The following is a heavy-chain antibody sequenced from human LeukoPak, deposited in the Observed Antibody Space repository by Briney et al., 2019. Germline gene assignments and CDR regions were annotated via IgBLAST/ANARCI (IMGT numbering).Heavy chain of an antibody. J-gene: IGHJ5*02. V-gene: IGHV3-21*01. D-gene: IGHD2-2*01. CDR2: ISNHGLDI. CDR1: GFDFSRYS. Sequence: GGSLRLSCTASGFDFSRYSMNWVRQAPGKGLEWVSTISNHGLDIYYADSLKGRLTISRDNAENTVYLEMSDLRAEDTALYYCAKDSIIVKSRGFDLWGQGTLVTVSP. CDR3: AKDSIIVKSRGFDL.